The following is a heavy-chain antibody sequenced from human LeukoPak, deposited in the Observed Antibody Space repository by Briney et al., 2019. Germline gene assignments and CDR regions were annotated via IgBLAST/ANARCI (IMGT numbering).Heavy chain of an antibody. D-gene: IGHD6-6*01. CDR2: IYYSGST. V-gene: IGHV4-39*01. Sequence: PSETLSLTCTVSGGSISSSSYYWGWIRQPPGKGLEWIGSIYYSGSTYYNPSLKSRVTISVDTSKNQFSLKLSSVTAADTAVYYCARRLAARAYFDYWGQGTLVTVSS. CDR1: GGSISSSSYY. J-gene: IGHJ4*02. CDR3: ARRLAARAYFDY.